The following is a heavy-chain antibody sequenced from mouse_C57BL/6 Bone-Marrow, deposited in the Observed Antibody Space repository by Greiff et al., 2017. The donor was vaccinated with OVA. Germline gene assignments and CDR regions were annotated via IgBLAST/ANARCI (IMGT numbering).Heavy chain of an antibody. Sequence: VQLQQSGAELARPGASVTLSCKASGYTFTSYGISWVKQRTGQGLEWIGEIYPRSGNTYYNEKFKGKATLTADKSSSTAYMELRSLTSADSAVYFCARAEVGLLWPRYFDVWGTGTTVTVAS. J-gene: IGHJ1*03. D-gene: IGHD2-1*01. V-gene: IGHV1-81*01. CDR2: IYPRSGNT. CDR3: ARAEVGLLWPRYFDV. CDR1: GYTFTSYG.